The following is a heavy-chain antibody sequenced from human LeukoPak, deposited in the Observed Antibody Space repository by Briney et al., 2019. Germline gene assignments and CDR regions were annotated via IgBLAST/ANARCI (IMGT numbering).Heavy chain of an antibody. V-gene: IGHV4-39*01. D-gene: IGHD4-17*01. CDR2: AYYSGGT. Sequence: SETLSLTCTVSGGSISSNNCYWAWIRQTPGKGPEWIGSAYYSGGTYYNPSLESRLTISVDTSKNQFSLKVSSVTAADTAVYYCTRRPLMTLTTSGYFDYWGQGTLVTVSS. CDR1: GGSISSNNCY. J-gene: IGHJ4*02. CDR3: TRRPLMTLTTSGYFDY.